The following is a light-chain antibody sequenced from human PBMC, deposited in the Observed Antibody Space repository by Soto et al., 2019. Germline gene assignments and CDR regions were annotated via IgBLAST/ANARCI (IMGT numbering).Light chain of an antibody. CDR3: QQYNNWPPRYT. CDR1: QSISSN. CDR2: NAS. J-gene: IGKJ2*01. Sequence: EIVMTQSPATLSVSPGERATLSCRASQSISSNLAWYQQKPGQAPRLLIYNASTRATGTPARFSGSGSGTEFTLTISSLQSEDFAVYYCQQYNNWPPRYTFGQGTKVDIK. V-gene: IGKV3-15*01.